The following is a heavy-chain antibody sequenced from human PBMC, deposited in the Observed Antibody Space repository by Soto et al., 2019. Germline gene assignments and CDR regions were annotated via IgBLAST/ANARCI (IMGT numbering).Heavy chain of an antibody. Sequence: GASVKVSCKASGYTFTSYGISWVRQAPGQGLEWMGWISAYNGNTNYAQKLQGRVTMTTDTSTSTAYMELRSLRSDDTAVYYCARILSGVGGTKGAYFDYWGHGTLVTVSS. CDR3: ARILSGVGGTKGAYFDY. D-gene: IGHD1-26*01. CDR2: ISAYNGNT. V-gene: IGHV1-18*01. J-gene: IGHJ4*01. CDR1: GYTFTSYG.